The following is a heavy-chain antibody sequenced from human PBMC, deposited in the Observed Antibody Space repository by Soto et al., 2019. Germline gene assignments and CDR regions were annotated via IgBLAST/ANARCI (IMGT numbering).Heavy chain of an antibody. Sequence: LRLSCAASGFTFSSYAMSWVRQAPGKGLEWVSAISGSGGSTYYADSVKGRFTISRGNSKNTLYLQMNSLRAEDTAVYYCAKDRRYYYDSSGPFDYWGQGTLVTVSS. CDR2: ISGSGGST. CDR3: AKDRRYYYDSSGPFDY. J-gene: IGHJ4*02. V-gene: IGHV3-23*01. CDR1: GFTFSSYA. D-gene: IGHD3-22*01.